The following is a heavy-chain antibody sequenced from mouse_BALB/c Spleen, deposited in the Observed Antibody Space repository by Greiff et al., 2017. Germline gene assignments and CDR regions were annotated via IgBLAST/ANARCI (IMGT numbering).Heavy chain of an antibody. CDR1: GFTFSSFG. CDR2: ISSGSSTI. Sequence: DVKLVESGGGLVQPGGSRKLSCAASGFTFSSFGMHWVRQAPEKGLEWVAYISSGSSTIYYADTVKGRFTISRDNPKNTLFLQMTSLRSEDTAMYYCARGWEDAMDYWGQGTSVTVSS. CDR3: ARGWEDAMDY. J-gene: IGHJ4*01. V-gene: IGHV5-17*02. D-gene: IGHD4-1*01.